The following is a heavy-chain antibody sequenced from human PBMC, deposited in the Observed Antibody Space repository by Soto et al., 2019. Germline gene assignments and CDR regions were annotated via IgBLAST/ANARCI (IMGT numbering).Heavy chain of an antibody. CDR3: ARNDFWSGYNWFDP. CDR2: IYYSGST. D-gene: IGHD3-3*01. J-gene: IGHJ5*02. V-gene: IGHV4-59*08. CDR1: GGSISSYY. Sequence: ASETLSLTCTVSGGSISSYYWSWIRQPPGKGLEWIGYIYYSGSTNYNPSLKSRVTISVDTSKNQFSLKLSSVTAADTAVYYCARNDFWSGYNWFDPWGQGTLVTVSS.